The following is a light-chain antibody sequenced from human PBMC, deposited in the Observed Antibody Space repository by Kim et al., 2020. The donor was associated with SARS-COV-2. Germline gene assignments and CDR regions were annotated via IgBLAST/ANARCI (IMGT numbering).Light chain of an antibody. J-gene: IGLJ1*01. Sequence: QSALTQPPSVSGSSGQSVTISCTGTSSDVGSYDRVSWYKQSPGAAPKLMVYEVSYRPSGGADRLSGSKSGNTAYLTISGLQAEDEADYYCSSYTSTSLYVFGTGTKVTVL. CDR1: SSDVGSYDR. CDR3: SSYTSTSLYV. CDR2: EVS. V-gene: IGLV2-18*02.